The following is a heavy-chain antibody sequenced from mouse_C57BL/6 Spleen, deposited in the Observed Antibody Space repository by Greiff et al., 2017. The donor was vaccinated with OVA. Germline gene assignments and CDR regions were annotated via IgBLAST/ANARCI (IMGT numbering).Heavy chain of an antibody. CDR3: ARSFITTVDYFDY. V-gene: IGHV1-42*01. CDR2: INPSTGGT. CDR1: GYSFTGYY. D-gene: IGHD1-1*01. J-gene: IGHJ2*01. Sequence: EVQLQQSGPELVKPGASVKISCKASGYSFTGYYMNWVKQSPEKSLEWIGEINPSTGGTTYNQKFKAKATLTVDKSSSTAYMQLKSLTSEDSAVYYCARSFITTVDYFDYWGQGTTLTVSS.